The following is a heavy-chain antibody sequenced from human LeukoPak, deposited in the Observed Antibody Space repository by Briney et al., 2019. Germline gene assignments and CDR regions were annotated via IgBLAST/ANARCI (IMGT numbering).Heavy chain of an antibody. CDR1: GFTFSNYA. V-gene: IGHV3-30-3*01. Sequence: GRSLRLSCAASGFTFSNYAMHWVRQAPGKGLEWVAVIAFDGNLKYYADSVKGRFTISRDNLKNTLYLQMSSLRAEDTAVYYCARDQTPHYDILTGYYFHYWGQGTLVTVSS. CDR2: IAFDGNLK. CDR3: ARDQTPHYDILTGYYFHY. J-gene: IGHJ4*02. D-gene: IGHD3-9*01.